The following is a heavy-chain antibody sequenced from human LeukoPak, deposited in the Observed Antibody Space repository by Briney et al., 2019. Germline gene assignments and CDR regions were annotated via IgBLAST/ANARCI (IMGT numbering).Heavy chain of an antibody. V-gene: IGHV3-23*01. D-gene: IGHD6-13*01. CDR1: GFTFTSSA. CDR2: ISGRSGTT. Sequence: PGGSLRLSCVASGFTFTSSAMSWVRQAPGKGLEWVSAISGRSGTTYYADSVKGRFTISRDNSKNSLYLQMNSLRAEDTAVYYCARDGMYSSHFDYWGQGTLVTVSS. J-gene: IGHJ4*02. CDR3: ARDGMYSSHFDY.